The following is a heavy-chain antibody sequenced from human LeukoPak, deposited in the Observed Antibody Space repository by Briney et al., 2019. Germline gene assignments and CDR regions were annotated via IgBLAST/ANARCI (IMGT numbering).Heavy chain of an antibody. CDR1: GFTFSTYA. CDR3: AKPILLYSSSSLFDY. V-gene: IGHV3-48*02. Sequence: GGSLRLSCAASGFTFSTYAMNWVRQAPGKGLEWVSWIYSNSDTIYYADSVKGRFALSRDNAQNSLYLQMTSLRDEDTAVYYCAKPILLYSSSSLFDYWGQGTLVTVSS. CDR2: IYSNSDTI. J-gene: IGHJ4*02. D-gene: IGHD6-6*01.